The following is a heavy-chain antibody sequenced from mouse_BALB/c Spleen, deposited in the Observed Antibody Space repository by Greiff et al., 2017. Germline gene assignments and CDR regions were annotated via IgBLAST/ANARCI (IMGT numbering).Heavy chain of an antibody. Sequence: EVMLVESGGGLVKPGGSLKLSCAASGFTFSSYTMSWVRQTPEKSLEWVATISSGGSYTYYPDSVKGRFTISRDNAKNTLYLQMSSLKSEDTAMYYCTRDGGNYYYDYDGFAYWGQGTLVTVSA. CDR1: GFTFSSYT. V-gene: IGHV5-6-4*01. D-gene: IGHD2-4*01. CDR3: TRDGGNYYYDYDGFAY. CDR2: ISSGGSYT. J-gene: IGHJ3*01.